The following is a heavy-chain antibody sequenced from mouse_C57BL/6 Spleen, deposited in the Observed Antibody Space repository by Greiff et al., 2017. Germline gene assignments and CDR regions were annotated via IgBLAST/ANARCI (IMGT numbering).Heavy chain of an antibody. D-gene: IGHD2-4*01. CDR1: GYTFTSYW. Sequence: QVQLQQPGAELVKPGASVKMSCKASGYTFTSYWITWVKQRPGQGLEWIGDIYPGSGSTNYNEKFKSKATLTVDTSSSTAYMQLSSLTSEDSAVYYCARLHYDYDSYYAIDVWGKGTSVTVSS. J-gene: IGHJ4*01. CDR3: ARLHYDYDSYYAIDV. V-gene: IGHV1-55*01. CDR2: IYPGSGST.